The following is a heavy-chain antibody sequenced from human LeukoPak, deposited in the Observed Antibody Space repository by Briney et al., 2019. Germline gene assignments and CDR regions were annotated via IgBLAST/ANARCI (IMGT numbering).Heavy chain of an antibody. CDR2: IYHSGIT. J-gene: IGHJ3*02. Sequence: LRLSCAASGFTFSDYYMNWIRQPPGKGLEWIGSIYHSGITYYNPSLKSRVTISVDTSKNQFSLKLTSVTAADTAVYYCARTEGGYSYGSAFDIWGQGTMVTVSS. V-gene: IGHV4-38-2*01. D-gene: IGHD5-18*01. CDR1: GFTFSDYY. CDR3: ARTEGGYSYGSAFDI.